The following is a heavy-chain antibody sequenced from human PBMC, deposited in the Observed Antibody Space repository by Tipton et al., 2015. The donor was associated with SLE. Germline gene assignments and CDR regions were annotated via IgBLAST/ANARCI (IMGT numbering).Heavy chain of an antibody. Sequence: TLSLTCTVSGGSISSHYWSWIRQPPGKGLEWIGYIYYSGSTNYNPSLKSRVTISVDTSKNQFSLKLSSVTAADTAAYYCASRGRRRHGMDVWGQGTTVTVSS. CDR3: ASRGRRRHGMDV. V-gene: IGHV4-59*11. D-gene: IGHD3-10*01. J-gene: IGHJ6*02. CDR1: GGSISSHY. CDR2: IYYSGST.